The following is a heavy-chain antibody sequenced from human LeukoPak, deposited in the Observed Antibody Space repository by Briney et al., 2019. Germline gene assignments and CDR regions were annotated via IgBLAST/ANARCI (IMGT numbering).Heavy chain of an antibody. CDR1: GFTFSSYS. Sequence: GESLRLSCAASGFTFSSYSMNWVRQAPGKGLEWVSSISSSSSYIYYADSVKGRFAISRDNAKNSLYLQMNSLRAEDTAVYYCARFMVGATIFDYWGQGTLVTVSS. CDR2: ISSSSSYI. V-gene: IGHV3-21*01. J-gene: IGHJ4*02. D-gene: IGHD1-26*01. CDR3: ARFMVGATIFDY.